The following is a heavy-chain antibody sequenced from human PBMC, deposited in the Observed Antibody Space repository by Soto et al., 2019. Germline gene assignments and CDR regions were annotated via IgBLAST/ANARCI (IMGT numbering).Heavy chain of an antibody. CDR1: GGSISSGGYY. J-gene: IGHJ5*02. CDR3: ARQGLGELFSSWFDP. Sequence: QVQLQESGPGLVKPSQTLSLTCTVSGGSISSGGYYWSWIRQHPGKGLEWIGYIYYSGSTYYNPSPKXRXTXXVDPSENQFSLKLSSVTAADTAVYYCARQGLGELFSSWFDPWGQGTLVTVSS. CDR2: IYYSGST. V-gene: IGHV4-31*03. D-gene: IGHD3-10*01.